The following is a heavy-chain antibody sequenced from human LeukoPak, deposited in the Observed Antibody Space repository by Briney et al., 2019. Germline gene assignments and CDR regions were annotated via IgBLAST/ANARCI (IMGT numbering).Heavy chain of an antibody. V-gene: IGHV4-4*07. CDR3: ARGFGAVTTLDY. CDR2: MYTSGST. Sequence: SETLSLTCTVSGGSINSYYWSWIRQPAGKGLEWIGRMYTSGSTNYNPSLKSRVTMSVDTSKNQFSLKLSSVTAADTAVYYCARGFGAVTTLDYWGQGTLVTVSS. D-gene: IGHD4-11*01. CDR1: GGSINSYY. J-gene: IGHJ4*02.